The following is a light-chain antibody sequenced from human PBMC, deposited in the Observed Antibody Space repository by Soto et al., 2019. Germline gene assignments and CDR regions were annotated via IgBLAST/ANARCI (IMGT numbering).Light chain of an antibody. CDR1: QSISTY. CDR3: QQTFSTLWT. CDR2: AAS. Sequence: IQMTQSPSSLSASVGDRVTVTCRAGQSISTYLNWYQHKPGKAPKLLIFAASSLQSGVPSRFSGSGSGTDVTLTIRSLQPEDFATYYCQQTFSTLWTFGQGTKVDTK. J-gene: IGKJ1*01. V-gene: IGKV1-39*01.